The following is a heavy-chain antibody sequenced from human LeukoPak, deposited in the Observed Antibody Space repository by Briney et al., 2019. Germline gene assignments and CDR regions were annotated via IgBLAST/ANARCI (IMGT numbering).Heavy chain of an antibody. J-gene: IGHJ4*02. CDR3: ANEDCSGGSCYIDY. CDR1: GFAFNNYG. V-gene: IGHV3-30*02. CDR2: IRYDGSNK. Sequence: GGSLRLSCAASGFAFNNYGMHWVRQAPGKGLEWVAFIRYDGSNKYYADSVKGRFTISRDNSKNTLYLQMNSLRAEDTAVYYCANEDCSGGSCYIDYWGQGTLVTVSS. D-gene: IGHD2-15*01.